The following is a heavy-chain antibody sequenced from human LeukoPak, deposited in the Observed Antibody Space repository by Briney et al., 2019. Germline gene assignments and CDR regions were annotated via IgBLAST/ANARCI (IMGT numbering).Heavy chain of an antibody. CDR2: ISGDGGST. V-gene: IGHV3-43*02. CDR1: GFTFDDYA. J-gene: IGHJ4*02. Sequence: GGSLRLSCAASGFTFDDYAMHWVRQAPGKGLEWVSLISGDGGSTYYADSVKGRFTISRDNSKNSLYLQMNSLRTEDTALYYCAKDSISSGWYFSQGGYWGQGTLVTVSS. D-gene: IGHD6-13*01. CDR3: AKDSISSGWYFSQGGY.